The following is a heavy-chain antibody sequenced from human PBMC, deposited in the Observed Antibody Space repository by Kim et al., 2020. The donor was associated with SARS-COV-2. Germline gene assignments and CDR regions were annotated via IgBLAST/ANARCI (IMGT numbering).Heavy chain of an antibody. CDR2: VYHTGNT. CDR1: GGSIRSYY. J-gene: IGHJ5*02. Sequence: SETLSLTCTVSGGSIRSYYWTWIRQPPGKRLEWIGYVYHTGNTNYNPSLRGRVTISLDTSKRQFSLTLTSVTAADTAVHYCASTGVGAVGWFDPWGQGTLVSVSS. D-gene: IGHD1-26*01. V-gene: IGHV4-59*01. CDR3: ASTGVGAVGWFDP.